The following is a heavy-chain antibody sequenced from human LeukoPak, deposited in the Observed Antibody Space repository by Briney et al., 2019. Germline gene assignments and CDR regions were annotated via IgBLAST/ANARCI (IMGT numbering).Heavy chain of an antibody. Sequence: GGSLRLSCAASGFTVSSNYMSWVRQAPGKGLEWVSVIYSGGSTYYADSVKGRFTISRDNSKNTLYLQMNSLRAEDTAVYYCARDRGVSSGYYGGYYYGMDVWGQGTTVTVSS. CDR2: IYSGGST. V-gene: IGHV3-53*01. J-gene: IGHJ6*02. CDR1: GFTVSSNY. CDR3: ARDRGVSSGYYGGYYYGMDV. D-gene: IGHD3-22*01.